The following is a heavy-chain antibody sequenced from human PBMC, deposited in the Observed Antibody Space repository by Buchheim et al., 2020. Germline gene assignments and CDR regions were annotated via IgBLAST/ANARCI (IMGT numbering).Heavy chain of an antibody. V-gene: IGHV3-23*01. CDR3: ARTHLGGSASSFRS. Sequence: EVQLMESGGGLIQPGGSLRLSCAVSGFTFSGYAMNWVRQAPGEGLEWVSSISGDVSETFYTDSVRGRFTISRDNSKSPLYLQMNSLRPEDTATYFCARTHLGGSASSFRSWGQGT. CDR1: GFTFSGYA. CDR2: ISGDVSET. J-gene: IGHJ3*01. D-gene: IGHD2-2*01.